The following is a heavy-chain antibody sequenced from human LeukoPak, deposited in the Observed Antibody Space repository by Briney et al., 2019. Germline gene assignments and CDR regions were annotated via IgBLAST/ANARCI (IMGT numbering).Heavy chain of an antibody. J-gene: IGHJ4*02. CDR2: IYSDGSK. V-gene: IGHV3-53*01. CDR3: ARGSGLFDY. CDR1: GFSVSSNQ. D-gene: IGHD1-26*01. Sequence: PGGSLRLSCAASGFSVSSNQMNWVRQAPGKGLEWVSVIYSDGSKYYADSVKGRFTISRDNLENMLYLQGNSLRAEDTAVYYCARGSGLFDYWGQGTLVTVSS.